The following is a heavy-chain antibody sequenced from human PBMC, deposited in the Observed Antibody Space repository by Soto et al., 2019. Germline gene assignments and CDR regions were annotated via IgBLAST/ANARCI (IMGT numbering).Heavy chain of an antibody. CDR3: ARSYYDSLGFTVGP. V-gene: IGHV4-59*02. D-gene: IGHD3-22*01. CDR1: GDSVSSGY. J-gene: IGHJ5*02. Sequence: SETLSLTCNVSGDSVSSGYWSWIRQPPGKGLEWIGFMYFGGSFNYNPSLAGRVTISVETSKNQFSMKMTSVTAADTDVYYCARSYYDSLGFTVGPWGQGTLVTVSS. CDR2: MYFGGSF.